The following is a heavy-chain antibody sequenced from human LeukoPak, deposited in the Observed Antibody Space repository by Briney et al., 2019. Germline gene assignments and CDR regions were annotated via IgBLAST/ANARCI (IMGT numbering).Heavy chain of an antibody. CDR1: GFTFYNYG. CDR3: AKDPYRVVVATGNYLDP. V-gene: IGHV3-30*18. CDR2: ISDDGSNI. D-gene: IGHD2-21*01. J-gene: IGHJ5*02. Sequence: PGGSLRLSCAASGFTFYNYGMHWVRQAPANGLAWVAVISDDGSNIHYGDSVKGRFTISRDNSKNTLYLQMNSLRVEDTAVYYCAKDPYRVVVATGNYLDPWGQGTLVTVSA.